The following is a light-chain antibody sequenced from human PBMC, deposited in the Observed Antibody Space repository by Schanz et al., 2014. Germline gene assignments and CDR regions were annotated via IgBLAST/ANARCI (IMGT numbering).Light chain of an antibody. CDR2: EVN. CDR1: SSDIGGYNS. CDR3: QTYDISQTGLWL. V-gene: IGLV2-8*01. Sequence: QSALTQPPSASGSPGQSVTISCTGSSSDIGGYNSVSWYQQFPGKAPKLMIYEVNKRPSGVPDRFSGSKSGSTASLTISGLQTEDEASYYCQTYDISQTGLWLFGGGTKLTVL. J-gene: IGLJ3*02.